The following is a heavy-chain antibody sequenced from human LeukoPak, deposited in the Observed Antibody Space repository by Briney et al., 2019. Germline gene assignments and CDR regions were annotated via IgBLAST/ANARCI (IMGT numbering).Heavy chain of an antibody. V-gene: IGHV4-39*01. CDR3: ARQGGSILTPVDY. CDR1: GGSISSSSYY. Sequence: SKTLSLTCTVSGGSISSSSYYWGWIRQPPGKGLEWIGSIYYSGSTYYNPSLKSRVTISVDTSKNQFSLKLSSVTAADTAVYYCARQGGSILTPVDYWGQGTLVTVSS. J-gene: IGHJ4*02. D-gene: IGHD5-12*01. CDR2: IYYSGST.